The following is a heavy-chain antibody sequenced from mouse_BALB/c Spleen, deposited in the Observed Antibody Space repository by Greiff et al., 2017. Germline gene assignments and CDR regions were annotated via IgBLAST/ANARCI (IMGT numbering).Heavy chain of an antibody. CDR1: GISITTRNYR. J-gene: IGHJ2*01. CDR3: ARDHGSSYDYFDY. D-gene: IGHD1-1*01. V-gene: IGHV3-5*02. CDR2: IYYSGTI. Sequence: EVQLQQSGPGLVKPSQTVSLTCTVTGISITTRNYRWSWIRQFPGNKLEWIGYIYYSGTITYNPSLTSRTTITRDTSKNQFFLEMNSLTAEDTATYYCARDHGSSYDYFDYWGQGTTLTVAS.